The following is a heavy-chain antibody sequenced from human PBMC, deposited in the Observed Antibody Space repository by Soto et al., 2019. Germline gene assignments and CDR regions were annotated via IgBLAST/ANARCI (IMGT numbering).Heavy chain of an antibody. Sequence: ESLKISCEGSGYYFIGYWIGWVRQMPGRGLEWMGIIFPGDSDVRYSPSFQGHVTISVDNSINTAYLQWNSLKASDTAIYYCARLGHDYSNSGLDVWGQGTTDTVSS. CDR3: ARLGHDYSNSGLDV. D-gene: IGHD4-4*01. V-gene: IGHV5-51*01. J-gene: IGHJ6*02. CDR1: GYYFIGYW. CDR2: IFPGDSDV.